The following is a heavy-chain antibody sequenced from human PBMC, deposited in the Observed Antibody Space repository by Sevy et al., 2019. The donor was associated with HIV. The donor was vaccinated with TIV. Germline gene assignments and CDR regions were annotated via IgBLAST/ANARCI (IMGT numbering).Heavy chain of an antibody. D-gene: IGHD1-26*01. CDR2: MNPNSGNT. Sequence: ASVKVSCKASGYTFTSYDIHWVRQATGQGLEWMGWMNPNSGNTGYPQKFQGRVTMTRETSISTAYMELSSLRSEDTAVYYCARGWGVSYYYYYGMDVWGQGTTVTVSS. CDR3: ARGWGVSYYYYYGMDV. V-gene: IGHV1-8*01. CDR1: GYTFTSYD. J-gene: IGHJ6*02.